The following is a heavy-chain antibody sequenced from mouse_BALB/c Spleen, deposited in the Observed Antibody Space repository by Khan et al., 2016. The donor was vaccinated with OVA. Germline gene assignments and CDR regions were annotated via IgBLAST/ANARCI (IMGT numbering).Heavy chain of an antibody. CDR1: GYTFTNYG. CDR3: ARPPYFSYVMVY. V-gene: IGHV9-3-1*01. CDR2: INTYTGEP. Sequence: QIQLVQSGPELKKPGETVKISYKASGYTFTNYGMNCVKQAPGKGLKWMGWINTYTGEPTYADDFKGRFAFSLETSASTAYLQINNLKNEDTATYFCARPPYFSYVMVYWGQGTSVTVSS. D-gene: IGHD2-10*01. J-gene: IGHJ4*01.